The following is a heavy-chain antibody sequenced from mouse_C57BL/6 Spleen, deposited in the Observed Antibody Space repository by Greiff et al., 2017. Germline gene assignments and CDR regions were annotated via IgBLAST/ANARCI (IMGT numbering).Heavy chain of an antibody. CDR3: AKSPVYGYEFAY. V-gene: IGHV2-9-1*01. J-gene: IGHJ3*01. Sequence: VQGVESGPGLVAPSQSLSITCTVSGFSLTSYAISWVRQPPGKGLEWLGVIWTGGGTNYNSALKSRLSISKDNSKSQVFLKMNSLQTDDTARYYCAKSPVYGYEFAYWGQGTLVTVSA. D-gene: IGHD2-2*01. CDR2: IWTGGGT. CDR1: GFSLTSYA.